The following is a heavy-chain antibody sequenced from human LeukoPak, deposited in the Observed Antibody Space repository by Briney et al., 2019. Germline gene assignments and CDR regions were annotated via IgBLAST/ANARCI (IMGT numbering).Heavy chain of an antibody. CDR1: GFTFSSYA. J-gene: IGHJ4*02. Sequence: GGSLRLSCAASGFTFSSYAMSWVRQAPGKGLEWVSAISGSGGSTYYADSVKGRFTISRDNSKNTLYLQMNSLRAEDTAVYYCAKAAGRPYGSGSKYYFDYWGQGTLVTVSS. CDR3: AKAAGRPYGSGSKYYFDY. D-gene: IGHD3-10*01. V-gene: IGHV3-23*01. CDR2: ISGSGGST.